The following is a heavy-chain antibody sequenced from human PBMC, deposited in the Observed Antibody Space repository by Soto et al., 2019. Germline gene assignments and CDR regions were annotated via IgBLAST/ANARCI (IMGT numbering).Heavy chain of an antibody. CDR1: GYTFTNFA. CDR3: ARVYCSSTSCQYYFDY. Sequence: QVHLVQSGAEVKKPGASVKLSCKAVGYTFTNFAIHWARQAPGERREWMGWIHAGNGDTVYSQNFQGRVTIATDTSASTAYMELSSLRSEDTALYYCARVYCSSTSCQYYFDYWGQGTPVTVSS. V-gene: IGHV1-3*01. D-gene: IGHD2-2*01. J-gene: IGHJ4*02. CDR2: IHAGNGDT.